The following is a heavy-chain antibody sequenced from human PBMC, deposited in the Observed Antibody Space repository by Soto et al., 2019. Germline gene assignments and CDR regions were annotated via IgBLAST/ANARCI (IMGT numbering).Heavy chain of an antibody. CDR1: GYTFTSYA. CDR2: INAGNGNT. D-gene: IGHD5-18*01. V-gene: IGHV1-3*01. CDR3: TTDQRDGYSYATLRYYYYYYGMDV. J-gene: IGHJ6*02. Sequence: ASVKVSCKASGYTFTSYAMHWVRQAPGQRLEWMGWINAGNGNTKYSQKFQGRVTITRDTSASTAYMELNSLKTEDTAVYYCTTDQRDGYSYATLRYYYYYYGMDVWGQGTTVTVSS.